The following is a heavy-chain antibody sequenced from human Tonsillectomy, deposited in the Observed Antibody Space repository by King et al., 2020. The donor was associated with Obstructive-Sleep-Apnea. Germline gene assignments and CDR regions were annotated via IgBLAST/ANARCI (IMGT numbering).Heavy chain of an antibody. J-gene: IGHJ4*02. D-gene: IGHD4-17*01. CDR3: ARGINHADYVRGAFDY. Sequence: VQLVESGGGLVQPGGSLRLSCTASGFTFATYAMNWVRQAPGTGLDWGSVISGSNGRTFYADSVKGRFTISRDNSKNTLDLQMNSLRAEDSAVYSCARGINHADYVRGAFDYWGQGSLVTVSS. CDR1: GFTFATYA. CDR2: ISGSNGRT. V-gene: IGHV3-23*04.